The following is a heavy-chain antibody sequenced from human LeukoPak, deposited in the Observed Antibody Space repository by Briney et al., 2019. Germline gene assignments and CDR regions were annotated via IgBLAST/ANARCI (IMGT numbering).Heavy chain of an antibody. CDR1: GFTFSSFG. D-gene: IGHD3-22*01. Sequence: QPGGSLRLSCAASGFTFSSFGMHWVRQAPGKGLEWVAGISYDGSSKYYVDSVKGCFTISRDNAKNSLYLQMNSLRAEDTAVYYCASGGGSGYYPDWGQGTLVTVSS. CDR2: ISYDGSSK. V-gene: IGHV3-30*03. J-gene: IGHJ4*02. CDR3: ASGGGSGYYPD.